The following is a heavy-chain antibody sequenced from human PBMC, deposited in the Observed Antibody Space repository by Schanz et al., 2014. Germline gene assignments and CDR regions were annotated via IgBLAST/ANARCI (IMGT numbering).Heavy chain of an antibody. CDR3: AREGERKGMLPYYFDY. V-gene: IGHV3-48*02. CDR2: ISSSSSTI. Sequence: EVQLVESGGGLVKPGDSLRLSCAASGFTFRTYLMNWVRQAPGKGLEWVSFISSSSSTIYYADSVKGRFTISRDNAKNSLYLQMNSLRDEDTAVYYCAREGERKGMLPYYFDYWGQGALVTVSS. D-gene: IGHD3-10*01. J-gene: IGHJ4*02. CDR1: GFTFRTYL.